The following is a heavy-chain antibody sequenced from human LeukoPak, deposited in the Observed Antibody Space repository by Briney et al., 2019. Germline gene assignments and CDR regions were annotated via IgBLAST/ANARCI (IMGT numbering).Heavy chain of an antibody. V-gene: IGHV3-74*01. D-gene: IGHD5-18*01. CDR2: INSDGSST. Sequence: PGGSLRLSCAASGFTFSSYWMHWVRQAPGKGLVWVSRINSDGSSTSYADSVKGRFTISRDKAKNTLYLQMNSLRAEDTAVYYCARDTAMVWGEAFDIWGQGTMVTVSS. CDR3: ARDTAMVWGEAFDI. J-gene: IGHJ3*02. CDR1: GFTFSSYW.